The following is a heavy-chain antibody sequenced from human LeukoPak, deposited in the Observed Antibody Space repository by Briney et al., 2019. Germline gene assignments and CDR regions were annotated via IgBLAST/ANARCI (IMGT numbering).Heavy chain of an antibody. Sequence: SETLSLTCTVSGGSISSGDYYWSWIRQPPGKGLEWIGYIYYSGSTYYNPSLKSRVTISVDTSKNQFSLKLSSVTAADTAVYYCATQTYCGGDCYSRDYWGQGTLVTVPS. CDR3: ATQTYCGGDCYSRDY. D-gene: IGHD2-21*02. V-gene: IGHV4-30-4*01. CDR1: GGSISSGDYY. J-gene: IGHJ4*02. CDR2: IYYSGST.